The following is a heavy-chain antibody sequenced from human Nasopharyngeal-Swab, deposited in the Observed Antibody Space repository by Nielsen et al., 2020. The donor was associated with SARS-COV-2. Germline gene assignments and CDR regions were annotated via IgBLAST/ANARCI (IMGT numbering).Heavy chain of an antibody. V-gene: IGHV3-21*01. J-gene: IGHJ5*02. CDR2: ISSSSSYI. CDR1: GFTFSSYW. D-gene: IGHD6-13*01. CDR3: ARDPIGYSSSSWWFDP. Sequence: GGSLRLSCAASGFTFSSYWMHWVRQAPGKGLEWVSSISSSSSYIYYADSVKGRFTISRDNAKNSLYLQMNSLRAEDTAVYYCARDPIGYSSSSWWFDPWGQGTLVTVSS.